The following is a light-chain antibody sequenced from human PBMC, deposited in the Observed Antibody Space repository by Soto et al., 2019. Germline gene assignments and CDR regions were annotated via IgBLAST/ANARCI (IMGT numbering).Light chain of an antibody. CDR1: QSIRTY. Sequence: DIQMTQSPSSLSASVGDRVTITCRASQSIRTYLNWYQQKPGKATKFLIYAASTLQSAVPSRFSGSGSGTDFTLTISSLQPEDFANYYCQQTYSNPRTFGQGTKVELK. V-gene: IGKV1-39*01. CDR3: QQTYSNPRT. J-gene: IGKJ1*01. CDR2: AAS.